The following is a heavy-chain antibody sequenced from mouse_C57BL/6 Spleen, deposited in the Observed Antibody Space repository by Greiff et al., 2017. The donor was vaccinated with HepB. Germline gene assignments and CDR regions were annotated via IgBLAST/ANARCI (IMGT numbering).Heavy chain of an antibody. CDR2: IDPSDSET. CDR1: GYTFTSYW. Sequence: QVQLQQSGAELVRPGSSVKLSCKASGYTFTSYWMHWVKQRPIQGLEWIGNIDPSDSETHYNQKFKDKATLTVDKSSSTAYMQLSSLTSEDSAVYYCARQEAVVAPHWYFDVWGTGTTVTVSS. J-gene: IGHJ1*03. D-gene: IGHD1-1*01. V-gene: IGHV1-52*01. CDR3: ARQEAVVAPHWYFDV.